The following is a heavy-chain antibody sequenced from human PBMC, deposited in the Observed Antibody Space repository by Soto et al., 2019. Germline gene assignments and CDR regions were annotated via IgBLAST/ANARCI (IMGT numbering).Heavy chain of an antibody. J-gene: IGHJ4*02. CDR3: AFYGSGSPFDY. CDR2: ISYDGSNK. D-gene: IGHD3-10*01. CDR1: GFTFSSYG. V-gene: IGHV3-30*03. Sequence: QVQLVESGGGVVQPGRSLRLSCAASGFTFSSYGMHWVRQAPGKGLEWVAVISYDGSNKYYADSVKGRFTISRDNSKNTLYLQMNSLRAEDTAVSYCAFYGSGSPFDYWGQGTLVTVSS.